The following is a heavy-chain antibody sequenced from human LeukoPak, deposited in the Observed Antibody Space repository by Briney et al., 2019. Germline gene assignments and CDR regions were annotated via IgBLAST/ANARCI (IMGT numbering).Heavy chain of an antibody. CDR1: GGSFSGYY. Sequence: KPSETLSLTCAVYGGSFSGYYWSWIRQPPGKGLEWIGEINHSGSTNYNPSLKSRVTISVDTSKNQFSLKLSSVTAADTAVYYCARGVAVAGTNAFDIWGQGTMVTVSS. D-gene: IGHD6-19*01. V-gene: IGHV4-34*01. CDR3: ARGVAVAGTNAFDI. CDR2: INHSGST. J-gene: IGHJ3*02.